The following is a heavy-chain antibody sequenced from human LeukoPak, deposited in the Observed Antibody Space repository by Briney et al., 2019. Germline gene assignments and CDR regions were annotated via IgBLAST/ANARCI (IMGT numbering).Heavy chain of an antibody. CDR3: TTGFYYDTSGYGVDH. D-gene: IGHD3-22*01. CDR1: GITFTNAW. CDR2: IKGKKDGETT. Sequence: GGSLRLSCATSGITFTNAWMTWVRQVPGKGLEWVGRIKGKKDGETTDYAAPVKGRFTILRDNLKNTLYLQMSSLKIEDAAVYYCTTGFYYDTSGYGVDHWGQGALVTVSS. J-gene: IGHJ4*02. V-gene: IGHV3-15*01.